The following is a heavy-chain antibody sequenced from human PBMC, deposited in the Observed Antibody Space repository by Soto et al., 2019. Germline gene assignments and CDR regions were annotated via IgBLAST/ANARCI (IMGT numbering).Heavy chain of an antibody. Sequence: SGTLSLTCTVPSCSIRSYHWSWIRQSPGKGLEWIGYTSNSAPTIYNPSLKSRVTISADTSKNQFSLRLSSVTAADTAVYFCARQFRDVYNAVEYWGQGALVTVS. CDR2: TSNSAPT. CDR3: ARQFRDVYNAVEY. D-gene: IGHD1-1*01. V-gene: IGHV4-59*08. J-gene: IGHJ4*02. CDR1: SCSIRSYH.